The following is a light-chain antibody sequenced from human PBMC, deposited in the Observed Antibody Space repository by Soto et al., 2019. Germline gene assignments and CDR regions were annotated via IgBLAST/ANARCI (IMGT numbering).Light chain of an antibody. V-gene: IGLV2-18*02. Sequence: QSALTQPPSVSGSPGQSVTISCTGTSSDVGSYNRVSWYQQPPGTAPKLMIYEVNYRPSGVPDRFSGSKSGNTASLTISGLQPEDEADYYCSSYTTSDTLVFGGGTKLTVL. CDR2: EVN. CDR3: SSYTTSDTLV. J-gene: IGLJ2*01. CDR1: SSDVGSYNR.